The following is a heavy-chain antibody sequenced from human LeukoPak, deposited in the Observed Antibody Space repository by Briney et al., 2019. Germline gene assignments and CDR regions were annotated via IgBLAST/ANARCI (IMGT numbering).Heavy chain of an antibody. CDR3: ATTYDSSGYYSYGMDV. V-gene: IGHV1-18*01. D-gene: IGHD3-22*01. CDR1: GYTFTSYG. Sequence: ASVKVSCKASGYTFTSYGISWVRQAPGQGLEWMGWISAYNGNTNYAQKLQGRVTMTTDTSTSTAYMELRSLRSDDTAVYYCATTYDSSGYYSYGMDVWGQGTTVTVPS. J-gene: IGHJ6*02. CDR2: ISAYNGNT.